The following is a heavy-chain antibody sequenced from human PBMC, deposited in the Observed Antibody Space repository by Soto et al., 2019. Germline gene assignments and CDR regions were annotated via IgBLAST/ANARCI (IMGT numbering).Heavy chain of an antibody. Sequence: GGPLRLSCSASGFTFSNYGMHWVRQAPGKGLEWVAVISYDGSNKYYADSVKGRFTISRDNSKNTLYLQMNSLRAEDTAVYYCAKIEYYFIGNAYSGIDXWGQEATVTVSS. J-gene: IGHJ6*02. D-gene: IGHD3-10*01. CDR1: GFTFSNYG. V-gene: IGHV3-30*18. CDR2: ISYDGSNK. CDR3: AKIEYYFIGNAYSGIDX.